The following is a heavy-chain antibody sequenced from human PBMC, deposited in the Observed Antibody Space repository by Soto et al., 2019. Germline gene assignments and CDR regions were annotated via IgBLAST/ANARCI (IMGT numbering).Heavy chain of an antibody. CDR3: ERDHYDILTFFDY. Sequence: PGGSLRLSCAASGLTFSSYAMHWVRQAPGKGLEYVSAISSNGGSTYYANSVKGRFTISRDNSKNTLYIQMGSLRAEDMAVYYWERDHYDILTFFDYWGQGTLVTVS. V-gene: IGHV3-64*01. CDR1: GLTFSSYA. CDR2: ISSNGGST. D-gene: IGHD3-9*01. J-gene: IGHJ4*02.